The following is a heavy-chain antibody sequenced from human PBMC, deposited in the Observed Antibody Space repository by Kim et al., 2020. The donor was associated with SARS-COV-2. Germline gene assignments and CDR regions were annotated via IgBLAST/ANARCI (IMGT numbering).Heavy chain of an antibody. Sequence: ASVKVSCKASGYTFTSYYMHWVRQAPGQGLEWMGIINPSGGSTSYAQKFQGRVTMTRDTSTSTVYMELSSLRSEDTAVYYCARDLPYGSGSYYNGEYYYYGMDVLGQGTTVTVSS. J-gene: IGHJ6*02. D-gene: IGHD3-10*01. CDR1: GYTFTSYY. V-gene: IGHV1-46*01. CDR3: ARDLPYGSGSYYNGEYYYYGMDV. CDR2: INPSGGST.